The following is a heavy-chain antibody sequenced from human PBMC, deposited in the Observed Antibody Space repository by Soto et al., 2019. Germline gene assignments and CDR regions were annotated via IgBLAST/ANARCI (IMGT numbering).Heavy chain of an antibody. J-gene: IGHJ4*02. CDR3: TKSKEEWRQLPPGFDL. CDR1: GFTFDDYA. V-gene: IGHV3-9*01. CDR2: ISWNSGMI. Sequence: GGSLRLSCAPSGFTFDDYAMHWVRQAPGKGLEWVSGISWNSGMIDYADSVKGRFTISRDNAKKSLYLQMNSLRVEDTALYFCTKSKEEWRQLPPGFDLWGQGTLVTVSS. D-gene: IGHD2-15*01.